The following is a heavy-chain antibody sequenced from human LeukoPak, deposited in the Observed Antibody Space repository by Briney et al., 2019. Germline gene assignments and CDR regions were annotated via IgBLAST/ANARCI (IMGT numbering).Heavy chain of an antibody. Sequence: GGSLRLSCAASGLTVSNNYMSWVRLAPGKGLEWVSVIYSGGSTYYADSVKGRFTISRDNSQSTLYLQMNSLRTEDTAVYYCARDPVWFGELTYYYYDMDVWGQGTTVTVSS. CDR3: ARDPVWFGELTYYYYDMDV. V-gene: IGHV3-66*02. J-gene: IGHJ6*02. CDR2: IYSGGST. CDR1: GLTVSNNY. D-gene: IGHD3-10*01.